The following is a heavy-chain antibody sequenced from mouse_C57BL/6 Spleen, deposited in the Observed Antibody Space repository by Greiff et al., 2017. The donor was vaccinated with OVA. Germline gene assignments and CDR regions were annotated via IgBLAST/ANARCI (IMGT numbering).Heavy chain of an antibody. D-gene: IGHD1-1*01. CDR3: ARGDYYYGSSYRYFDY. J-gene: IGHJ2*01. CDR1: GYTFTSYW. V-gene: IGHV1-53*01. Sequence: VQLQQPGTELVKPGASVKLSCKASGYTFTSYWMHWVKQRPGQGLEWIGNINPSNGGTNYNEKFKSKATLTVDKSSSTAYMQLSSLTSEDSAVYYCARGDYYYGSSYRYFDYWGQGTTLTVSS. CDR2: INPSNGGT.